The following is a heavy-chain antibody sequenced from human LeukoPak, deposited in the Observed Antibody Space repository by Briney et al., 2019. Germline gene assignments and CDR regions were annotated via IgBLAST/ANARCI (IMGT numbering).Heavy chain of an antibody. CDR1: GFTFSIYW. V-gene: IGHV3-7*01. CDR3: ARDQRWRFNFDS. Sequence: GGSLRLSCAASGFTFSIYWMSWVRQAPGKGLEWVANIKQDGSEKYYVDSVKGRFTISRDNAKNSLYLEMNSLRAEDTAVCYCARDQRWRFNFDSWGQGILVTVSS. D-gene: IGHD4-23*01. CDR2: IKQDGSEK. J-gene: IGHJ4*02.